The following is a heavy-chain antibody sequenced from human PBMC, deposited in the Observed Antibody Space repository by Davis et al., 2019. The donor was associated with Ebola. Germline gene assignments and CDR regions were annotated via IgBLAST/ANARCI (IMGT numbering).Heavy chain of an antibody. CDR1: GFTVSSNY. CDR3: ARDRPGDSSGWYPFDY. Sequence: GGSRRLSCAASGFTVSSNYMSWVRQAPGKGLEWVSVIYSGGSTYYADSVKGRLTISSDNSKNTLYLQMNSLRAEDTAVYYCARDRPGDSSGWYPFDYWGQGTLVTVSS. V-gene: IGHV3-66*01. J-gene: IGHJ4*02. D-gene: IGHD6-19*01. CDR2: IYSGGST.